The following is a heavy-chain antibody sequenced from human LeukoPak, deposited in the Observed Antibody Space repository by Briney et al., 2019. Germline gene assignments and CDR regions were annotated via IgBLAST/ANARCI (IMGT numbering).Heavy chain of an antibody. Sequence: GESLKISCAASGFTFSSLAMSWVRQAPGKGLEWVSTISGSGGGTYYADSVKGRFTISRDNSRNTLSPQMNSLRAEDTAVYYCAKRLAHTAFDYWGQGTLVTVSS. CDR2: ISGSGGGT. J-gene: IGHJ4*02. D-gene: IGHD2-21*01. V-gene: IGHV3-23*01. CDR3: AKRLAHTAFDY. CDR1: GFTFSSLA.